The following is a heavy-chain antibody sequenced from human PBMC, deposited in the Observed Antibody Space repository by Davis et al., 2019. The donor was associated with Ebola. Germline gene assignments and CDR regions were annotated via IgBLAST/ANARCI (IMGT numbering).Heavy chain of an antibody. Sequence: PSETLSLTCAVYGGSFSGYYWSWIRQPPGKGLEWIGSIYYSGSTYYNPSLKSRVTISVDTSKNQFSLKLSSVTAADTAVYYCARLCPPWLVRVGAFDIWGQGTMVTVSS. CDR3: ARLCPPWLVRVGAFDI. J-gene: IGHJ3*02. CDR1: GGSFSGYY. CDR2: IYYSGST. V-gene: IGHV4-34*01. D-gene: IGHD6-19*01.